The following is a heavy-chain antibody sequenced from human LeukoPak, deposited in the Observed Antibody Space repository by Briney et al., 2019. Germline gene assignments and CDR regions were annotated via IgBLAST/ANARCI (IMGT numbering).Heavy chain of an antibody. CDR3: AKRGDSSGYPAYFDY. V-gene: IGHV3-23*01. Sequence: GGSLRLSCAVSGFTFSSYAMSWVRQAPGKGLEWVAAISGSGGGTDYADSVQGRFTISRDNSKNTLYLQMNSLRAEDTAVYYCAKRGDSSGYPAYFDYWGQGTLVTVSS. CDR1: GFTFSSYA. D-gene: IGHD3-22*01. CDR2: ISGSGGGT. J-gene: IGHJ4*02.